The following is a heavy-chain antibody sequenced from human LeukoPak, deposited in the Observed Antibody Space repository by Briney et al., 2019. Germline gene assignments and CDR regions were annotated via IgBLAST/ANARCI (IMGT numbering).Heavy chain of an antibody. D-gene: IGHD5-24*01. J-gene: IGHJ6*03. Sequence: PGGSLRLSCEASGFTFSNYYMSWLRQAPGKGLEWVSHIKGNGATTYYADSVRGRFTISRDNAKNSLFPQMNSLRVDDTATYYCARAGEMRYMDVWGKGTAVAVS. V-gene: IGHV3-11*01. CDR1: GFTFSNYY. CDR2: IKGNGATT. CDR3: ARAGEMRYMDV.